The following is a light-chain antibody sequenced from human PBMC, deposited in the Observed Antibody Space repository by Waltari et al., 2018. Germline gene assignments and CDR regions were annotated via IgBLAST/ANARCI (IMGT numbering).Light chain of an antibody. V-gene: IGKV1-NL1*01. Sequence: DIQMTQSPSSLSASVGDSVTITCRASQGISNSLAWYQQKVGKAPKLLLYSASTLESGVPSRFSGGGSGADYTLTISSRQPEDFATYYCQQYYSNLFTFGPGTKVDIK. CDR1: QGISNS. CDR3: QQYYSNLFT. CDR2: SAS. J-gene: IGKJ3*01.